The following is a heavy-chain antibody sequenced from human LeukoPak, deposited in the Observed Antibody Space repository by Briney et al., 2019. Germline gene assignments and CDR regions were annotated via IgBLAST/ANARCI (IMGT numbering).Heavy chain of an antibody. CDR2: ISDSGGGT. Sequence: GGSLRLSCAASGFTFSSYAMTWVRQAPGKGLEWVSGISDSGGGTYYADSVKGRFTISRDNSKNSLFLQMDSLRAEDTALYYCARDGAGLDYWGQGTLVTVSS. V-gene: IGHV3-23*01. CDR3: ARDGAGLDY. D-gene: IGHD3-16*01. J-gene: IGHJ4*02. CDR1: GFTFSSYA.